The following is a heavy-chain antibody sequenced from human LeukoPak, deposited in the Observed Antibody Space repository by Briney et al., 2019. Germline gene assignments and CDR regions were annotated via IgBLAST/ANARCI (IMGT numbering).Heavy chain of an antibody. CDR2: INHSGST. CDR3: ARRRRLGAMVRNWFDP. V-gene: IGHV4-34*01. J-gene: IGHJ5*02. Sequence: PSETLSLTCAVYGGSFSGYYWSWIRQPPGKGLEWIGEINHSGSTNYNPTLKSRVTISVDTSKNQFSLKLSSVTAADTAVYYCARRRRLGAMVRNWFDPWGQGTLVTVSS. CDR1: GGSFSGYY. D-gene: IGHD5-18*01.